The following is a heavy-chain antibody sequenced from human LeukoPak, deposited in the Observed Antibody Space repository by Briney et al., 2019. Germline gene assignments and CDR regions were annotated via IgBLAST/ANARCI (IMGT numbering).Heavy chain of an antibody. J-gene: IGHJ4*02. Sequence: PSETLSLTCTVSGGSISSYYWSWIRRPPGKGLEWIGYIYYSGSTNYNPSLKSRVTISVDTSKNQFSLKLSSVTAADTAVYYCARLGAYSSGWYGDWGQGTLVTVSS. V-gene: IGHV4-59*08. CDR1: GGSISSYY. D-gene: IGHD6-19*01. CDR3: ARLGAYSSGWYGD. CDR2: IYYSGST.